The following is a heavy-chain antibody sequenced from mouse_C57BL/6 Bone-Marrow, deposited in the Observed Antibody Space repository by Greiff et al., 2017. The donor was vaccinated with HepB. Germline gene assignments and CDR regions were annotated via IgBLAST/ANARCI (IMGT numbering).Heavy chain of an antibody. CDR3: ASRFLAMGYAMDY. J-gene: IGHJ4*01. Sequence: EVQLQQSGPELVKPGASVKISCKASGYTFTDYYMNWVKQSHGKSLEWIGDINPNNGGTSYNQKFKGKATLTVDKSSSTAYMELRSLTSEDSAVYYCASRFLAMGYAMDYWGQGTSVTVSS. D-gene: IGHD1-1*02. CDR2: INPNNGGT. V-gene: IGHV1-26*01. CDR1: GYTFTDYY.